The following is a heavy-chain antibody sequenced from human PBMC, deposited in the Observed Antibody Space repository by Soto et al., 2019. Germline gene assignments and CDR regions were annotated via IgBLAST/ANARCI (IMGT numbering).Heavy chain of an antibody. V-gene: IGHV4-30-4*01. Sequence: QVQLQESGPGLVKPSETLSLTCTVSGGSISGGVHSWSWIRQPPGKGLEWIGHIFDSGSTYYNPSLKSRLTISVDTSKNQXXXXXXXXXXXXXXXXXXXXXXXXXXNDWYFDLWGRGTLVTVSS. CDR1: GGSISGGVHS. CDR3: XXXXXXXXNDWYFDL. J-gene: IGHJ2*01. CDR2: IFDSGST. D-gene: IGHD2-8*01.